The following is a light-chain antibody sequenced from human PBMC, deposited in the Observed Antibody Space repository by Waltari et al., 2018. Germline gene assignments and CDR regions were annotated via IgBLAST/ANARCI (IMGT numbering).Light chain of an antibody. CDR3: QQLHSYPRT. CDR1: QGISSY. V-gene: IGKV1-9*01. Sequence: DIQLTQSPSFLSASVGDRVTITCRASQGISSYLAWYQQKPGKAPTLLIYAASTLQSGVPSRFSGSYSGTEFTLTISSLQPEDFASYFCQQLHSYPRTFGGGTKMEI. J-gene: IGKJ4*01. CDR2: AAS.